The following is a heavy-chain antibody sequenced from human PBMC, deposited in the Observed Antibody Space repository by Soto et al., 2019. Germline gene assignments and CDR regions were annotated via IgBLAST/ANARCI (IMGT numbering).Heavy chain of an antibody. V-gene: IGHV4-59*01. CDR3: ARARRDGSGSYYWPKTYYFDY. CDR2: IYYSGST. Sequence: SETLSLTCTVSGGSISSYYWSWIRQPPGKGLEWIGYIYYSGSTNYNPSLKSRVTISVDTSKNQFSLKLSSVTAADTAVYYCARARRDGSGSYYWPKTYYFDYWGQGTLVTVSS. D-gene: IGHD3-10*01. CDR1: GGSISSYY. J-gene: IGHJ4*02.